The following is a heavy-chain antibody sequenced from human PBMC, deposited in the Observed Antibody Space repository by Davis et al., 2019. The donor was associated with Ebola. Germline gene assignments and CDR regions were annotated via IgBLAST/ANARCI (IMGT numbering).Heavy chain of an antibody. V-gene: IGHV4-31*03. CDR1: GGSISSGGYY. CDR3: ARKYNVNWFDP. J-gene: IGHJ5*02. CDR2: IYYSGST. Sequence: LSLTCTVSGGSISSGGYYWSWIRQHPGKGLEWIGYIYYSGSTYYNPSLKSRVTISVDTSKNQFSLKLSSVTAADTAVYYCARKYNVNWFDPWGQGTLVTVSS. D-gene: IGHD1-14*01.